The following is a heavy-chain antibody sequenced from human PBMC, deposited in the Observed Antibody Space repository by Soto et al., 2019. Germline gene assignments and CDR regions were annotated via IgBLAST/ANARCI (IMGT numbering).Heavy chain of an antibody. D-gene: IGHD4-4*01. CDR1: VFTFTSYG. J-gene: IGHJ6*01. CDR3: ARSRDGYSFYFYYGMDG. CDR2: ILHDGSAE. Sequence: GGSLVLSCASSVFTFTSYGMDWVRQAPGNGLEWMALILHDGSAEYYADSVKGRSTISRDNSKNTLYLQMKSLRAEDTAVYYCARSRDGYSFYFYYGMDGWGHGTTVTVSS. V-gene: IGHV3-30*03.